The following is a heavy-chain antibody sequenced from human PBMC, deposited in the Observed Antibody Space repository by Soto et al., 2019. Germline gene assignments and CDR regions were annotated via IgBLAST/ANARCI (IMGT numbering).Heavy chain of an antibody. J-gene: IGHJ1*01. CDR2: IYPGDSDT. Sequence: PGASLKISCKGSGYSFTSYWIGWVRQMPGKGLEWMGIIYPGDSDTRYSPSFQGQVTISADKSISTAYLPVSSLKASDTAMYSCASLAPSNTNESAYFQHWGQGTLVTVSS. CDR3: ASLAPSNTNESAYFQH. D-gene: IGHD1-1*01. CDR1: GYSFTSYW. V-gene: IGHV5-51*01.